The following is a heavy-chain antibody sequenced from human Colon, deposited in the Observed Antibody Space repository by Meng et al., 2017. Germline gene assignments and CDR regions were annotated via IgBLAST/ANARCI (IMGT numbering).Heavy chain of an antibody. CDR3: ARGRSGSSWYGGDY. V-gene: IGHV4-34*01. D-gene: IGHD6-13*01. Sequence: QGQLKQWGAGLLKPSETLSLTCAVYGGSFSGYYWSWIRQPPGKGLEWIGEINHSGSTNYNPSLKSRVTISVDTSKNQFSLKLSSVTAADTAVYYCARGRSGSSWYGGDYWGQGTLVTVSS. CDR1: GGSFSGYY. CDR2: INHSGST. J-gene: IGHJ4*02.